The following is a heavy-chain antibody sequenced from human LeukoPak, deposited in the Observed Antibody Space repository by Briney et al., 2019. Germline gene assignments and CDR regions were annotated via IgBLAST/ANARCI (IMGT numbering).Heavy chain of an antibody. D-gene: IGHD1-7*01. J-gene: IGHJ5*02. CDR3: ARGPLTGTGYNWFDP. Sequence: ASVKVSCKASGGTFSSYAISWVRQAPGQGLEWMGWINPNSGGTNYAQKFQGRVTMTRDTSISTAYMELSRLRSDDTAVYYCARGPLTGTGYNWFDPWGQGTLVTVSS. CDR2: INPNSGGT. V-gene: IGHV1-2*02. CDR1: GGTFSSYA.